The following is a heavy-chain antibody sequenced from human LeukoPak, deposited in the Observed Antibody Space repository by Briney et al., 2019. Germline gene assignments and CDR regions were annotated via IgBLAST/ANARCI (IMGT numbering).Heavy chain of an antibody. CDR1: DGSFSGYY. CDR2: IYYSGST. J-gene: IGHJ6*03. Sequence: SETLSLTCGVYDGSFSGYYWGWIRQPPGKGLEWIGGIYYSGSTYYNPSLKSRVTISVDTSKNQFSLKLSSVTAADTAVYYCARALYYYDSSGISNYYYYMDVWGKGTTVTVSS. V-gene: IGHV4-34*01. D-gene: IGHD3-22*01. CDR3: ARALYYYDSSGISNYYYYMDV.